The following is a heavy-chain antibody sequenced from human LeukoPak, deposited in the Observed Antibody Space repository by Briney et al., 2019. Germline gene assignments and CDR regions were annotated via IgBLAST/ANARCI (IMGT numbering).Heavy chain of an antibody. CDR3: ARRRGYDFT. D-gene: IGHD5-12*01. CDR2: ISYDGSNK. Sequence: GRSLRLSCAASGFTFSSYGMHWVRQAPGKGLEWVAVISYDGSNKYYADSVKGRFTISRDNAKNSLYLQMNSLRAEDTAVYYCARRRGYDFTWGQGTLVTVSS. CDR1: GFTFSSYG. V-gene: IGHV3-30*03. J-gene: IGHJ5*02.